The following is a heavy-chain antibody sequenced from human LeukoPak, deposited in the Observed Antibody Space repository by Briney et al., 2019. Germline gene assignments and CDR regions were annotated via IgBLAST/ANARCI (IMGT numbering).Heavy chain of an antibody. CDR2: ISYDGSNK. CDR3: ARWERGSYYYFDY. CDR1: GFTFSSYA. J-gene: IGHJ4*02. Sequence: PGGSLRLSCAASGFTFSSYAMHWVRQAPGKGLEWVAVISYDGSNKYYADSVKGRFTISRDNAKNTLYLQMNSLRAEDTAVYYCARWERGSYYYFDYWGQGTLVTVSS. D-gene: IGHD1-26*01. V-gene: IGHV3-30*04.